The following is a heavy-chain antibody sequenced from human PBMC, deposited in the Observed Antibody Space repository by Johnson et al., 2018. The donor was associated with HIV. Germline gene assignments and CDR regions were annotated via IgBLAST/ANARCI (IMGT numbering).Heavy chain of an antibody. Sequence: QVQLVESGGGLVKAGGSLRLSCAASGFIFSDYYMSCIRQPPGKGLEWFSYISSSGRTIYYAASVTGRFTISRANSKNTLYLQMNSLRAEDTAVYYCAREKKATMIVVVITTGGAFDIWGQGTMVTVSS. D-gene: IGHD3-22*01. CDR3: AREKKATMIVVVITTGGAFDI. J-gene: IGHJ3*02. V-gene: IGHV3-11*04. CDR1: GFIFSDYY. CDR2: ISSSGRTI.